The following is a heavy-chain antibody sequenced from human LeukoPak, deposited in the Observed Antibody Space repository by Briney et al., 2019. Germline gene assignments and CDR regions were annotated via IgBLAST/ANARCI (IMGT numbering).Heavy chain of an antibody. V-gene: IGHV4-39*07. CDR1: GGSISSSSYY. J-gene: IGHJ5*02. CDR3: ARDQRLYSGYDFWFDP. Sequence: PSETLSLTCTVSGGSISSSSYYWGWIRQPPGKGLEWIASIHYSGTTYYKPSLKSRVTISVDTSKNQFSLRLSSVTAADTAVYYCARDQRLYSGYDFWFDPWGQGTLVKVSS. D-gene: IGHD5-12*01. CDR2: IHYSGTT.